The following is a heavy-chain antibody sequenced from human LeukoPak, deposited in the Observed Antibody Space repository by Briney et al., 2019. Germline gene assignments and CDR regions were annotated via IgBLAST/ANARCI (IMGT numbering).Heavy chain of an antibody. CDR2: IYYSGST. Sequence: SETLSLTCTVSGGSISSSSYYWGWIRQPPGKGLEWIGSIYYSGSTYYNPSLKSRVTISVDTSKNQFSLKLSSVTAADTAVYYCARLRSSSWSDYWGQGTLVTVSS. CDR3: ARLRSSSWSDY. CDR1: GGSISSSSYY. V-gene: IGHV4-39*01. J-gene: IGHJ4*02. D-gene: IGHD6-13*01.